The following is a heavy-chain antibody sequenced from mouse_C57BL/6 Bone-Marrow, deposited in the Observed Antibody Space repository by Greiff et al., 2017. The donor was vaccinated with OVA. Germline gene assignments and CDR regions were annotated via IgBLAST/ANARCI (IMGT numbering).Heavy chain of an antibody. Sequence: VHVKQSGAELVRPGASVKLSCTASGFNIKDDYMHWVKERPEQGLEWIGWIDPENGDTEYASKFQGTATITADTSSKTVYLHLSSLTSEDTAVYYCTTYRYWGQGTTLTVSS. CDR3: TTYRY. CDR2: IDPENGDT. V-gene: IGHV14-4*01. J-gene: IGHJ2*01. CDR1: GFNIKDDY.